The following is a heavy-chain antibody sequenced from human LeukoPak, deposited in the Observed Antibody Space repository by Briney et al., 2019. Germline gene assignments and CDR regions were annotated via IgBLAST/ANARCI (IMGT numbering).Heavy chain of an antibody. CDR1: GGTFSSHA. V-gene: IGHV1-69*06. J-gene: IGHJ4*02. CDR2: IIPIFGTA. Sequence: SVKVSCKASGGTFSSHAISWVRQAPGQGLEWMGGIIPIFGTANYAQKFQGRVTITADKSTSTAYMELSSLRSEDTAVYYCARGGFLMYSYGYDYWGQGTLVTVSS. D-gene: IGHD5-18*01. CDR3: ARGGFLMYSYGYDY.